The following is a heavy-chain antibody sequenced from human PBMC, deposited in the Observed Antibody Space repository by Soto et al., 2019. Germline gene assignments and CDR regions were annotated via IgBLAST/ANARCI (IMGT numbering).Heavy chain of an antibody. D-gene: IGHD6-19*01. CDR1: GYTFTSYG. CDR2: ISAYNGNT. J-gene: IGHJ6*02. Sequence: QVQLVQSGAEVKKPGASVKVSCKASGYTFTSYGISWVRQAPGQGLEWMGWISAYNGNTNYAQKLQGRVTMTTDTLTXXAYMELRSLRSDDTAVYYCARDSSGWYTYYYGMDVWGQGTTVTVSS. CDR3: ARDSSGWYTYYYGMDV. V-gene: IGHV1-18*01.